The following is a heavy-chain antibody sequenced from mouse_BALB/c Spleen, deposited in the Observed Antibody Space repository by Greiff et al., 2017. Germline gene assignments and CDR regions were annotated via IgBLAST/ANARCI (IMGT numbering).Heavy chain of an antibody. D-gene: IGHD1-1*01. CDR3: ARSGKTSYYFDY. Sequence: VHVKQSGPELVKPGASVKMSCKASGYTFTSYVMHWVKQKPGQGLEWIGYINPYNDGTKYNEKFKGKATLTSDKSSSTAYMELSSLTSEDSAVYYCARSGKTSYYFDYWGQGTTLTVSS. CDR2: INPYNDGT. CDR1: GYTFTSYV. V-gene: IGHV1-14*01. J-gene: IGHJ2*01.